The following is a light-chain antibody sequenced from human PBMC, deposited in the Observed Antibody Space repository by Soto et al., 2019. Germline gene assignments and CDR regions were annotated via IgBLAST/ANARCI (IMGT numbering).Light chain of an antibody. CDR2: AAS. V-gene: IGKV1-9*01. Sequence: DIQLTQSPSSLSASVGDSVTITCRASQGISRYLAWYQQKPGRAPQLLISAASTLQSGVPSIFSGSGSGTHFTLVISSLQPEDFATYYCQQRNTYPVTVGGGTKGDSK. CDR1: QGISRY. CDR3: QQRNTYPVT. J-gene: IGKJ4*01.